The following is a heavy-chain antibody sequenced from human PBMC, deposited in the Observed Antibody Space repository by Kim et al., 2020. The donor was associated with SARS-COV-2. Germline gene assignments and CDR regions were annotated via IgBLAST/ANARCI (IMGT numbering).Heavy chain of an antibody. CDR3: ARGGWYVGY. CDR1: GGSMNNFY. CDR2: IHSSGNT. Sequence: SETLSLTCTVSGGSMNNFYWSWIRQPPGKGLEWIAYIHSSGNTNYNPSLKSRVTMSVDTSKNQFSLKVTSVSAADTAVYYCARGGWYVGYWGQGTLVTVSS. D-gene: IGHD6-19*01. V-gene: IGHV4-59*01. J-gene: IGHJ4*02.